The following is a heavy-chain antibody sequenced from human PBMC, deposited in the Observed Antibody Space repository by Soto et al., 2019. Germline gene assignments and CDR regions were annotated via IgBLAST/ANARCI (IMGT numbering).Heavy chain of an antibody. CDR3: ARDWTYGAAAGTSGFDP. Sequence: PSHTLSLTCAISGYSVSSNSAAWNWIRQSPSRGLEWLGRTYYRSKWYNDYAVSVKSRITINPDTSKNQFSLQLNSVTPEDTAVYYCARDWTYGAAAGTSGFDPWGQGTLVTVSS. D-gene: IGHD6-13*01. CDR1: GYSVSSNSAA. J-gene: IGHJ5*02. V-gene: IGHV6-1*01. CDR2: TYYRSKWYN.